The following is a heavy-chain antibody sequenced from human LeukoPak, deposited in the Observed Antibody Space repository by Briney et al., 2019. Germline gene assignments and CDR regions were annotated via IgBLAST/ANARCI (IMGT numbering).Heavy chain of an antibody. J-gene: IGHJ4*02. Sequence: WVRQPPGKGLEWIGSIYYSGSTYYNPSLKSRVTISVDTSKNQFSLKLSSVTAADTAVYYCASSSGWSHYFDYWGQGTLVTVSS. CDR3: ASSSGWSHYFDY. CDR2: IYYSGST. D-gene: IGHD6-19*01. V-gene: IGHV4-39*01.